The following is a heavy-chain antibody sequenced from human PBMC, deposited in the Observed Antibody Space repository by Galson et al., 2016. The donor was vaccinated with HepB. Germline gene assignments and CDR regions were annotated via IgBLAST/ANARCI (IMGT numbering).Heavy chain of an antibody. J-gene: IGHJ4*02. CDR1: RFTLSRYW. CDR2: INEDGSGK. V-gene: IGHV3-7*03. Sequence: SLRLSCAASRFTLSRYWMSWVRQAPGKGLEWVANINEDGSGKYYLESVKGRFTISRDNAKRSIYLQMNSLRVADTAAYYCARTYCGGDCITYDFWGQGALVIVSS. D-gene: IGHD2-21*02. CDR3: ARTYCGGDCITYDF.